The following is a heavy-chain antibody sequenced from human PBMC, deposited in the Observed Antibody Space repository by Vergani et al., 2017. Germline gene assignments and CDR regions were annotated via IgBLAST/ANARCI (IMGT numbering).Heavy chain of an antibody. Sequence: QLQLQESGPGLVKPSETLSLTCTVSGGSISSSSYYWGWIRQPPGKGLEWIGSIYYSGSTYYNPSLKSRVTISVDTSKNQFSLKLSSVTAADTAVYYCARVLRFLEWYTNDYWGQGTLVTVSS. V-gene: IGHV4-39*07. D-gene: IGHD3-3*01. CDR1: GGSISSSSYY. CDR3: ARVLRFLEWYTNDY. J-gene: IGHJ4*02. CDR2: IYYSGST.